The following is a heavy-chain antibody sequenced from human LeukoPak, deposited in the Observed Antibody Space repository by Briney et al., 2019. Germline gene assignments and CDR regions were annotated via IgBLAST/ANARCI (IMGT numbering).Heavy chain of an antibody. D-gene: IGHD5-24*01. CDR2: IYPGDSDT. CDR3: ARPHLNKMASDYYYYYMDV. J-gene: IGHJ6*03. CDR1: GYSFTSYW. V-gene: IGHV5-51*01. Sequence: PGESLKISCKGSGYSFTSYWIGWVRQMPGKGLEWMGIIYPGDSDTRYSPSFQGQVTISADKSISTAYLQWSSLKASDTAMYYCARPHLNKMASDYYYYYMDVWGKGTTVTISS.